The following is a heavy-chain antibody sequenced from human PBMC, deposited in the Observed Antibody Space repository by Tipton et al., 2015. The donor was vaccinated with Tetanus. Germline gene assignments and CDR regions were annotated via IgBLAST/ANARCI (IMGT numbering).Heavy chain of an antibody. CDR3: ARERGTSGWGF. CDR2: IKHDETEK. J-gene: IGHJ4*02. V-gene: IGHV3-7*01. Sequence: LEWVANIKHDETEKYYVDSVRGRFNISRDNAKRSLYLQMDSLRAEDTAVYYCARERGTSGWGFWGQGTQVTVSS. D-gene: IGHD6-19*01.